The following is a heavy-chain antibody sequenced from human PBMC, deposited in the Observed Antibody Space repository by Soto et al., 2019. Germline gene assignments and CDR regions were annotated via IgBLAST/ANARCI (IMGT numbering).Heavy chain of an antibody. CDR3: ARDREYYYDSSGNYYYHYGMDV. D-gene: IGHD3-22*01. V-gene: IGHV1-18*04. CDR2: ISGYNGNT. J-gene: IGHJ6*02. Sequence: SVQVSCKASGYTFTNYGISWVRQAPGQGLEWMGWISGYNGNTKYAQKFQGRVTMTTDTPTNTAYMELRSLRSDDTAVYYCARDREYYYDSSGNYYYHYGMDVWG. CDR1: GYTFTNYG.